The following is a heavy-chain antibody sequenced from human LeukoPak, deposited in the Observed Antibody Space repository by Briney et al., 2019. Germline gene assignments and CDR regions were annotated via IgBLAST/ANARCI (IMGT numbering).Heavy chain of an antibody. Sequence: PSETLSLTCTVSGGSVSSGSYYWSWIRQPPGKGLEWIGYIYYSGSTYYNPSLKSRVTISVDTSKNQFSLKLSSVTAADTAVYYCARNDIVVVPAAIRPFDYWGQGTLVTVSS. CDR1: GGSVSSGSYY. CDR3: ARNDIVVVPAAIRPFDY. CDR2: IYYSGST. J-gene: IGHJ4*02. V-gene: IGHV4-39*01. D-gene: IGHD2-2*01.